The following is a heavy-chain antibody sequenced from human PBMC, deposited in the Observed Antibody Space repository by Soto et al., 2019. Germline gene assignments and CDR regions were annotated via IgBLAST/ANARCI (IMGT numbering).Heavy chain of an antibody. CDR3: ARGRFLDF. Sequence: LSLTCSVSGASISDGNYYWTWIRQSPARGLEWIGYVYYSGSTYYNPSLQSRVTISADTSNNYYSLKLNSVTVADTAVYFCARGRFLDFWGQGILVTVSS. CDR2: VYYSGST. D-gene: IGHD3-3*01. CDR1: GASISDGNYY. J-gene: IGHJ4*02. V-gene: IGHV4-30-4*01.